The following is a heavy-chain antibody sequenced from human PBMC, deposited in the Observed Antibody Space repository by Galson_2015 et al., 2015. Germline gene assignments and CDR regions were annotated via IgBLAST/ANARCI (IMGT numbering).Heavy chain of an antibody. CDR2: ISSSSSAI. D-gene: IGHD1-26*01. CDR1: GFTFSSYD. V-gene: IGHV3-48*02. CDR3: ARSIVGATTSFDY. Sequence: SLRLSCAASGFTFSSYDMNWVRQAPGKRLEWLSYISSSSSAIYYADSVKGRFTISRDNARNSLYLQMNSLRDEDTAVYYCARSIVGATTSFDYWGQGTLVTVSS. J-gene: IGHJ4*02.